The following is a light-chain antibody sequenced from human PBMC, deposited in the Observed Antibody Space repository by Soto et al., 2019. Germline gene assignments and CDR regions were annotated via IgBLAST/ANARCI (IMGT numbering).Light chain of an antibody. CDR1: QSVGRD. J-gene: IGKJ3*01. V-gene: IGKV3-15*01. CDR3: QQYNTWPPT. Sequence: EIVMTQSPATLSVSPGEGATLSCRASQSVGRDLAWYQQKPGQAPRLLIYGASTRATGIPATFTGSGSGTEFTLAINSLQSEGFAVYWCQQYNTWPPTFGPGTTVDIK. CDR2: GAS.